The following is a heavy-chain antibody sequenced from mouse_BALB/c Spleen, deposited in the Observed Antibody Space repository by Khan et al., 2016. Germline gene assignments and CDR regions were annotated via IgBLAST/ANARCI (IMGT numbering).Heavy chain of an antibody. V-gene: IGHV4-1*02. CDR1: GFDFSRYW. CDR2: INPDSRTI. D-gene: IGHD1-1*01. CDR3: GRLYYYGFVDY. J-gene: IGHJ2*01. Sequence: EVKLLESGGGLVQPGGSLTLSCAASGFDFSRYWMSWVRQAPGKGLEWIGEINPDSRTINYKPSLKDKFIISRDNAKKTLYLQMSKVRSEDTALYDSGRLYYYGFVDYWGQGTTLTVSS.